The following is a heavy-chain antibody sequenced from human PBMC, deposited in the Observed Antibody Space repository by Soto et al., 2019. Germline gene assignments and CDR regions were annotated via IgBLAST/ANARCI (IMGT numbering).Heavy chain of an antibody. V-gene: IGHV1-3*01. CDR2: INAGNSNT. Sequence: QVQLVQSGAEVKKPGASVKVSCKASGYSFINYPMQWVRQAPGQSLEWMGWINAGNSNTKYSQNFQGRVTITRDTSASIAYMELGSLRSEDTAVYYCATTYYYDGAGVDAFDLWGQGTIVIVSP. J-gene: IGHJ3*01. CDR3: ATTYYYDGAGVDAFDL. D-gene: IGHD3-22*01. CDR1: GYSFINYP.